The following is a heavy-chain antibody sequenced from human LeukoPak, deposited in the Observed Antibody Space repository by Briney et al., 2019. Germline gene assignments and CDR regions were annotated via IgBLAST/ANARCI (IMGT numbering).Heavy chain of an antibody. D-gene: IGHD3-10*01. V-gene: IGHV4-4*07. CDR1: GGSFSSYY. Sequence: MASETLSLTCTVSGGSFSSYYWSWIRQPAGKGLEWIGHIYTSGTTNYNPSLKSRVTMSIDASKNQFSLKLSSVTAADTAIYYCARDAKYYFGSRTYFFFEYWGQGTLLTVSS. CDR2: IYTSGTT. J-gene: IGHJ4*02. CDR3: ARDAKYYFGSRTYFFFEY.